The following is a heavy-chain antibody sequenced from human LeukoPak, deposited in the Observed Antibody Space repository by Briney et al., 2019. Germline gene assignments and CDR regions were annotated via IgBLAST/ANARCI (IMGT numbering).Heavy chain of an antibody. D-gene: IGHD3-22*01. CDR2: ISGSGGYT. Sequence: GGSLRLSCAASGFTFSSYAMSWVRQAPGKGLEWVSGISGSGGYTHYADSVKGRITISRDNSKNTLYLQMNSLRAEDTAVYYCAKVKDSGGYYHFDYWGQGTQVTVSS. CDR1: GFTFSSYA. V-gene: IGHV3-23*01. J-gene: IGHJ4*02. CDR3: AKVKDSGGYYHFDY.